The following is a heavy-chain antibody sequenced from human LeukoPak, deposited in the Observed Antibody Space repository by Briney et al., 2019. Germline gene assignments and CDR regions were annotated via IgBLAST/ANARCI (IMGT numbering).Heavy chain of an antibody. J-gene: IGHJ5*02. Sequence: ASVKVSCKASGYTFTSYDINWVRQATGQGLEWMGWMNPNSGNTGYAQKFQGRVTITRNTSIRTAYMELSSLRSEDTAVYYCARRRLAYNWFDPWGQGTLVTVSS. D-gene: IGHD2-21*01. V-gene: IGHV1-8*03. CDR2: MNPNSGNT. CDR3: ARRRLAYNWFDP. CDR1: GYTFTSYD.